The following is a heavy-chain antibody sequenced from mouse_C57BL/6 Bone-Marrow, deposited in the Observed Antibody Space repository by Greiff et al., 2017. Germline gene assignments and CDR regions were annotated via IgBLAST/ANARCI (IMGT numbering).Heavy chain of an antibody. CDR3: ASYYGTDYFDY. J-gene: IGHJ2*01. CDR1: GYAFSSSW. CDR2: IYPGDGDT. D-gene: IGHD1-1*01. Sequence: QVQLQQPGPELVKPGASVKISCKASGYAFSSSWMNWVKQRPGKGLEWIGRIYPGDGDTNYNGKFKGKATLTADKSSSTAYMQLSSLTSGDSAVYFCASYYGTDYFDYWGQGTTLTVSS. V-gene: IGHV1-82*01.